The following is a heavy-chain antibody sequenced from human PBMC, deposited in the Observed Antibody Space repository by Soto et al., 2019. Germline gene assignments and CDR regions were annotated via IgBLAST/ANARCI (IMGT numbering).Heavy chain of an antibody. V-gene: IGHV3-23*01. CDR3: AIDNSGSDVPYNGHGP. CDR2: ISVSGGNT. D-gene: IGHD1-26*01. CDR1: GFTFSSYA. J-gene: IGHJ5*02. Sequence: GGSLRLSCAASGFTFSSYAMSWVRQAPGKGLEWVSAISVSGGNTYYAASVKGRFTISRDQSKNTLYLQMNSLRAEDTAVYYCAIDNSGSDVPYNGHGPWRQRTLVT.